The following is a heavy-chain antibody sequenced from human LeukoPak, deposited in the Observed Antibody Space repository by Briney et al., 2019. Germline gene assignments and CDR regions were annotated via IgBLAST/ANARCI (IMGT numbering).Heavy chain of an antibody. V-gene: IGHV4-34*01. J-gene: IGHJ5*02. CDR2: INHSGST. CDR3: ARADYGSGSYYLPKPARKIDP. D-gene: IGHD3-10*01. CDR1: GGSFSGYY. Sequence: SETLSLTCAVYGGSFSGYYWSWIRQPPGKGLEWIGEINHSGSTNYNPSLKSRVTISVDTSKNQFSLKLSSVTAADTAVYYCARADYGSGSYYLPKPARKIDPWGQGTLVTVSS.